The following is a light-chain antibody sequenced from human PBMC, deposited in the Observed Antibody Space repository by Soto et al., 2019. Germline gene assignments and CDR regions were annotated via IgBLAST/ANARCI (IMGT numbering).Light chain of an antibody. Sequence: QSALTQPPSASGSPGQSVTISCTGTSSDVGDNNYVSWYQQHPGKAPKLMIYEVSKRPSGVPDRFSGSKSGNTASLTVSGLQAEDEGDYYCSSYAGSNNWVFGGGTKLTVL. CDR1: SSDVGDNNY. CDR3: SSYAGSNNWV. V-gene: IGLV2-8*01. J-gene: IGLJ3*02. CDR2: EVS.